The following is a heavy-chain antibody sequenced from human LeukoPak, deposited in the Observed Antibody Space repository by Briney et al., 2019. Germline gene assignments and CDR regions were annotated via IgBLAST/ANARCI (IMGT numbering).Heavy chain of an antibody. J-gene: IGHJ5*02. CDR1: GFTFSSYA. CDR3: ARAYERVNWFDP. D-gene: IGHD3-3*01. Sequence: GGSLRLSCVASGFTFSSYAMSWVRQAPGKGLEWVSYIGINGDSTYDADSVKGRFTISRDNSKNMLYLQMSGLRAEDTAVYFCARAYERVNWFDPWGQGTLVTVST. CDR2: IGINGDST. V-gene: IGHV3-23*01.